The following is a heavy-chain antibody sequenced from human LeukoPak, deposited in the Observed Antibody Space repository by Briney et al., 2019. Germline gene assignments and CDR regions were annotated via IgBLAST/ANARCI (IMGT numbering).Heavy chain of an antibody. CDR1: GFTFSNSW. D-gene: IGHD3-3*01. V-gene: IGHV3-7*01. CDR3: VRESDVWSGPGIGRPLDV. CDR2: IKEDGSDK. Sequence: GGSLRLSCIASGFTFSNSWMTWIRQAPGRGLEWVANIKEDGSDKQYVDSVKGRFTISRDNGKNSLYLQMDGLRAEDTAVYHCVRESDVWSGPGIGRPLDVWGKGTTVTVSS. J-gene: IGHJ6*04.